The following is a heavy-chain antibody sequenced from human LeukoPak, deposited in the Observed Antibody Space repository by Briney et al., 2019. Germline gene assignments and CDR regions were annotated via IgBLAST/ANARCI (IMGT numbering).Heavy chain of an antibody. CDR1: GGSFSGYY. CDR2: INPSGST. CDR3: ARGRQEISMILVVMTGVSYYLDV. D-gene: IGHD3-22*01. J-gene: IGHJ6*03. Sequence: SETLSLTCAVYGGSFSGYYWTWIRQSPGKGLEWIGEINPSGSTYYNPSLKSRLTISRDTSKNQYSLRLSSVTAADTAVYYCARGRQEISMILVVMTGVSYYLDVWGKGTTVTVS. V-gene: IGHV4-34*01.